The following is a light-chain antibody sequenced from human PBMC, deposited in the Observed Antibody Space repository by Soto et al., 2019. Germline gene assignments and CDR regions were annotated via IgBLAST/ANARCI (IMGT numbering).Light chain of an antibody. Sequence: ALTQPASVSGSPGQSIPISCTGTSSDVGGYNYVSWYQQHPGKAPKLMIYEVSNRPSGVSNRFSGSKSGNTASLTISGLQAEDEADYYCSSYTSSSTPYVFGTGTKLTVL. J-gene: IGLJ1*01. CDR3: SSYTSSSTPYV. V-gene: IGLV2-14*01. CDR1: SSDVGGYNY. CDR2: EVS.